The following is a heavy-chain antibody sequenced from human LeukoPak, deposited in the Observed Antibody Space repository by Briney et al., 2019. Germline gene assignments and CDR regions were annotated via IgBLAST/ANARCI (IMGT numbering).Heavy chain of an antibody. CDR3: ARRYDSSGYCLDY. CDR1: GFTVSSNS. Sequence: GGSLRLSCTVSGFTVSSNSMSWVRQAPGKGLEWVSFIYSDNTHYSDSVKGRFTISRDNSKNTLYLQMNSLRAEDTAVYYCARRYDSSGYCLDYWGQGTLVTVSS. CDR2: IYSDNT. D-gene: IGHD3-22*01. V-gene: IGHV3-53*01. J-gene: IGHJ4*02.